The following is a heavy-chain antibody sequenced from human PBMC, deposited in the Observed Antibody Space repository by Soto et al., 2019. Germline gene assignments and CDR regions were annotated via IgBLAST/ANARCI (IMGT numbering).Heavy chain of an antibody. Sequence: QVQLQESGPGLVKPSETLSLTCTVSGGSISSYYWTWIRQPPGKRLEWIGYVYYSGSTNYNPSLKRRVNISGDMSKNQSSLKLSSVAAADTAVYYCARDTWTTSDDAFDIWGQGTMVTVSS. CDR2: VYYSGST. D-gene: IGHD4-17*01. CDR1: GGSISSYY. J-gene: IGHJ3*02. CDR3: ARDTWTTSDDAFDI. V-gene: IGHV4-59*01.